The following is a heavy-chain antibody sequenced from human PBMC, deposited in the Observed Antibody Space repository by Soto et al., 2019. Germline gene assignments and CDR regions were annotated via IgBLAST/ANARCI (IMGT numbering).Heavy chain of an antibody. D-gene: IGHD6-25*01. CDR3: ARTRIGISSASLSFDY. CDR1: GGSLSSGGYS. CDR2: IYHSGST. V-gene: IGHV4-30-2*01. Sequence: PSETLSLTCAVSGGSLSSGGYSWSWIRQPPGKGLEWIGYIYHSGSTYYNPSLKSRVTISVDRSKNQFSLKLSSVTAADTAVYYCARTRIGISSASLSFDYWGQGTLVTVSS. J-gene: IGHJ4*02.